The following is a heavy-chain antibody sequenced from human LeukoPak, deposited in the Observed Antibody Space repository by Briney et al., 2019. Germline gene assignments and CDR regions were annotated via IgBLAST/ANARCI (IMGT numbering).Heavy chain of an antibody. J-gene: IGHJ4*02. CDR1: GFNFTNAW. CDR3: TDPPTSL. V-gene: IGHV3-15*01. D-gene: IGHD1-1*01. Sequence: GGSLRLSCAASGFNFTNAWVSWVRRAPGMGLEWLGRIKSKADGGTTLHATSVEDRFAISRDDSINTLYLQMNSLKIEDTAVYYCTDPPTSLWGQGILVTVSS. CDR2: IKSKADGGTT.